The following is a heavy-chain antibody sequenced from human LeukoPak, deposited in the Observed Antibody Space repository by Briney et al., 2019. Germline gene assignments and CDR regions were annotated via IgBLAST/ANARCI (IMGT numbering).Heavy chain of an antibody. D-gene: IGHD6-19*01. Sequence: ASVKVSCKASGYTFTGYYMHWVRQAPGQGLEWMGWINPNSGGTNYAQKFQGRVTMTRDTSISTAYMELSRLRSDDMAVYYCARNAYSSGWYDYFDYWGQGTLVTVSS. J-gene: IGHJ4*02. CDR2: INPNSGGT. CDR3: ARNAYSSGWYDYFDY. V-gene: IGHV1-2*02. CDR1: GYTFTGYY.